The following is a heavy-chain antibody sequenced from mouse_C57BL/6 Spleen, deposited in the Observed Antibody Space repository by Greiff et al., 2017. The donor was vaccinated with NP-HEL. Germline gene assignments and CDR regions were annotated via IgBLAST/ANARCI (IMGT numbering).Heavy chain of an antibody. CDR3: ARHLGSTGLYYAMDY. Sequence: QVQLQQPGAELVRPGSSVKLSCKASGYTFTSYWMHWVKQRPIQGLEWIGNIDPSDSETHYNQKFKDKATLTVDKSSSTAYMQLSSLTSEDSAVYYCARHLGSTGLYYAMDYWGQGTSVTVSS. J-gene: IGHJ4*01. D-gene: IGHD3-2*02. CDR2: IDPSDSET. V-gene: IGHV1-52*01. CDR1: GYTFTSYW.